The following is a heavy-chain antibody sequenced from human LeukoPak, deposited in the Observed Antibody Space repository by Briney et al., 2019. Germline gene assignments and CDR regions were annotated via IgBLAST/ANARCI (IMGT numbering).Heavy chain of an antibody. D-gene: IGHD5-24*01. CDR3: ARDLGDGYNRGGY. V-gene: IGHV3-53*01. Sequence: QPGGSLRLSCAASGFTVSSNYMSWVRQAPGKGLEWVSVIYSGGSTYYADSVKGRFTISRDNSKNTLYLQMNSLRAEDTAVYYCARDLGDGYNRGGYRGQGTLVTVSS. CDR2: IYSGGST. J-gene: IGHJ4*02. CDR1: GFTVSSNY.